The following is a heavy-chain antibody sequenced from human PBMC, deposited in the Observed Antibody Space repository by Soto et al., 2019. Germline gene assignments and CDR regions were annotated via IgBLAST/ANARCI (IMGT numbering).Heavy chain of an antibody. CDR1: GFTFSSYA. CDR3: ARDLFVVVVAAKPAPGGSGMDV. V-gene: IGHV3-30-3*01. CDR2: ISYDGSNK. D-gene: IGHD2-15*01. Sequence: GGSLRLSCAASGFTFSSYAMHWVRQAPGKGLEWVGVISYDGSNKYYADSVKGRFTISRDNSKNTLYLQMNSLRAEDTAVYYCARDLFVVVVAAKPAPGGSGMDVWGQGTTVTVSS. J-gene: IGHJ6*02.